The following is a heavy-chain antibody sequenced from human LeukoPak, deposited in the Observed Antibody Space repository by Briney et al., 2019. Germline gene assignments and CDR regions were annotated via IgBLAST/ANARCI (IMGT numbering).Heavy chain of an antibody. J-gene: IGHJ6*03. D-gene: IGHD1-1*01. CDR3: AREIVLLTSGPPSPYYMDV. CDR2: VYSGGTT. Sequence: SETLSLTCNVSGESINDYFRSWIRQPPGRGLEWIGHVYSGGTTDYRPSLKGRATISLDTSNNQVSLSLRSATTADTALYYCAREIVLLTSGPPSPYYMDVCGRGTTVTVSS. V-gene: IGHV4-59*01. CDR1: GESINDYF.